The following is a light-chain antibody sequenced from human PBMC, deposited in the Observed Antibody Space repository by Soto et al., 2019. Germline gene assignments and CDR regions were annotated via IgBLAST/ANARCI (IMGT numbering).Light chain of an antibody. V-gene: IGLV2-23*02. CDR1: SNDIGTYNF. CDR2: EVT. J-gene: IGLJ1*01. Sequence: QSALTQPASVSGSPGQSITISCTGTSNDIGTYNFVSWYQQHSGDAPKLLVYEVTKRPSGISNRFSGSKSGNTASLTISGFQAEDEADYYCCSYAGSSTYVFGTGTKLTVL. CDR3: CSYAGSSTYV.